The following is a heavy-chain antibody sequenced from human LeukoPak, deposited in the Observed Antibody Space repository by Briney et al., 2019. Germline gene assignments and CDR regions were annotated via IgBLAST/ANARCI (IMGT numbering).Heavy chain of an antibody. CDR1: GFTFDDYA. V-gene: IGHV3-9*01. Sequence: GRSLRLSCAASGFTFDDYAMHWVRQAPGKGLEWVSGISWNSGSISYADSVKGRFTISRDNAKNSLYLQMNSLRAEDTALYYCAKVEGPIRGYFDYWGQGTLVTVSS. D-gene: IGHD3-16*01. CDR2: ISWNSGSI. CDR3: AKVEGPIRGYFDY. J-gene: IGHJ4*02.